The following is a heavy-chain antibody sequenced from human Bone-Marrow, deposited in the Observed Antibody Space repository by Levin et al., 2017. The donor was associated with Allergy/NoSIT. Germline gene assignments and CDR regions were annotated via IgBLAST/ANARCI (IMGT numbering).Heavy chain of an antibody. Sequence: SVKVSCKTSGDTFSRYTITWVRQAPGQGLEWMGKSNPMLGVPNYAQKFQGRVTFIADKSTSAAYMELISLRSEDTAVYYCATGYSGYMRLWGQGTLVTVSS. CDR2: SNPMLGVP. CDR3: ATGYSGYMRL. J-gene: IGHJ4*02. D-gene: IGHD5-12*01. CDR1: GDTFSRYT. V-gene: IGHV1-69*02.